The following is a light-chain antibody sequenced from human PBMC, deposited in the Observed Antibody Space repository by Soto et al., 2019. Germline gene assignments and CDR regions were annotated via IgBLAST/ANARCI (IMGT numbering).Light chain of an antibody. CDR3: QQYGSSIT. CDR1: RSVSSSN. CDR2: GAS. Sequence: IVLTQSPGTLSLSPGERATLSCRASRSVSSSNLAWYQQKRGQAPRLLIYGASSRATGIPDRFSGSGSGTDFTLIIKRLEPEDFAVYYCQQYGSSITFGQGTRLEMK. V-gene: IGKV3-20*01. J-gene: IGKJ5*01.